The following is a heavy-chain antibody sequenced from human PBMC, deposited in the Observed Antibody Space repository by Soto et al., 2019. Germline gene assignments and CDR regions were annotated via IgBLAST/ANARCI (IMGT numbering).Heavy chain of an antibody. CDR1: GGSISSGGYY. Sequence: QVQLQESGPGLVKPSQTLSLTCTVSGGSISSGGYYWSWIRQHPGKGLEWIGNIYYSGSTYYNPSLMHRVTISVDTSNHQSPLKLVPVTAADTAVYYCAPMDSIAALTIDYWGQGTLVTVSS. D-gene: IGHD6-6*01. CDR3: APMDSIAALTIDY. J-gene: IGHJ4*02. CDR2: IYYSGST. V-gene: IGHV4-31*03.